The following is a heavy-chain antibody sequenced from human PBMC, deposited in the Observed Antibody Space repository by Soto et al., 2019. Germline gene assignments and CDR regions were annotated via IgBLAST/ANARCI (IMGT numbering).Heavy chain of an antibody. CDR2: IIPIFGTA. Sequence: SVKVSCKASGGTFSSYAISWVRQAPGQGLEWMGGIIPIFGTANYAQKFQGRVTITADESTSTAYMELSSLRSEDTAVYYCARPHTMVRGALSHYYYGMDVWGQGTTVTISS. CDR3: ARPHTMVRGALSHYYYGMDV. J-gene: IGHJ6*02. CDR1: GGTFSSYA. D-gene: IGHD3-10*01. V-gene: IGHV1-69*13.